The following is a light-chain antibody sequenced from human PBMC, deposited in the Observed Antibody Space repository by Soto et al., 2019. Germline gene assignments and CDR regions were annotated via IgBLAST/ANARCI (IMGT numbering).Light chain of an antibody. J-gene: IGKJ1*01. CDR2: DAS. CDR1: QSISSW. Sequence: DIQMTQSPSTLSASIGDRVTITCRASQSISSWLAWYQQKPGKAPNLLIYDASSLESGVPSRFSGSGSGTEFTLTISSLQPDDFATYYCQDYNSNPPTFGQGTKVDIK. CDR3: QDYNSNPPT. V-gene: IGKV1-5*01.